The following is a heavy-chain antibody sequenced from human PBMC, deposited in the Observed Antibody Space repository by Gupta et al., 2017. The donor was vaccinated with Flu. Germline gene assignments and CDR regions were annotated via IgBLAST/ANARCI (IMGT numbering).Heavy chain of an antibody. CDR3: ARDAVEADCGASSCGNYFYHLDV. D-gene: IGHD2-21*01. V-gene: IGHV1-69*06. CDR2: INPMFDTP. CDR1: GGIFNTSA. Sequence: QVQLVQSGAEVKEPGSSVRIPCKVSGGIFNTSAVTWVRQAPGQGPDWWGEINPMFDTPHYAQNFQDRVIFTADRSAGTIYMQLDNLTSEDTAIYYCARDAVEADCGASSCGNYFYHLDVWGKGTTVIVSS. J-gene: IGHJ6*03.